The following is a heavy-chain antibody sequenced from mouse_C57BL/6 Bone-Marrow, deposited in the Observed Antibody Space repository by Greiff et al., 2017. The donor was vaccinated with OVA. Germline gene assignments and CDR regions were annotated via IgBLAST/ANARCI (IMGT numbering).Heavy chain of an antibody. V-gene: IGHV1-64*01. Sequence: QVQLQQPGAELVKPGASVKLSCKASGYTFTSYWMHWVKQRPGQGLEWIGMIHPNSGSTNHNEKFKSKATLTVDKSSSTAYMQLSSLTSEDSAVYYCARGAYGYYGSSSWYFDVWGTGTTVTVSS. CDR2: IHPNSGST. CDR1: GYTFTSYW. J-gene: IGHJ1*03. CDR3: ARGAYGYYGSSSWYFDV. D-gene: IGHD1-1*01.